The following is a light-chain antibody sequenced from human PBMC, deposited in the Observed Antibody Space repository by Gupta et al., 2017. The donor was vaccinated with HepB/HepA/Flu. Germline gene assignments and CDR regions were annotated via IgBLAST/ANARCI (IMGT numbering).Light chain of an antibody. CDR2: RND. V-gene: IGLV1-47*01. CDR3: AAWEDSLNSVL. Sequence: QSVLTQPPSSSGTPGQRVIISCSGRSSNIGSNSVYWYQQLPGTAPKLLIYRNDQRPSGVPDRFSGSKSGTSTSLAISGLRAEDEADYYCAAWEDSLNSVLFGGGTKLTVL. J-gene: IGLJ2*01. CDR1: SSNIGSNS.